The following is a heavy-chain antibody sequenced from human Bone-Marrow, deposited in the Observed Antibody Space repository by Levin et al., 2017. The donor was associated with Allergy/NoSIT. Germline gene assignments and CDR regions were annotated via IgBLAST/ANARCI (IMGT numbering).Heavy chain of an antibody. CDR2: ISYDGSNQ. V-gene: IGHV3-30*18. Sequence: PGGSLRLSCAASGFTFSSHAIHWVRQAPGKGLEWVGVISYDGSNQYYADSVRGRFTISRDNSKNTLYLQMNSLRDEDTAVYYCAKTHRADSSGWSADSWGQGTLVTVSS. D-gene: IGHD3-22*01. CDR3: AKTHRADSSGWSADS. CDR1: GFTFSSHA. J-gene: IGHJ4*02.